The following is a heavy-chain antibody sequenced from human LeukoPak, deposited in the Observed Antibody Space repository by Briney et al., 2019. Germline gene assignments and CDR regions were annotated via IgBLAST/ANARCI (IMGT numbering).Heavy chain of an antibody. D-gene: IGHD3-9*01. CDR3: ARDAPDYDILTGYYNYYYYGMDV. CDR1: GGTFSSYA. J-gene: IGHJ6*02. Sequence: SVKVSRKASGGTFSSYANSWVRQAHGQGLDWMGRSIPIHGIANYAQKFQGRVTITADKSTRTAYMKLSSLSSEDTAVYYCARDAPDYDILTGYYNYYYYGMDVWGQGTTVTVSS. V-gene: IGHV1-69*04. CDR2: SIPIHGIA.